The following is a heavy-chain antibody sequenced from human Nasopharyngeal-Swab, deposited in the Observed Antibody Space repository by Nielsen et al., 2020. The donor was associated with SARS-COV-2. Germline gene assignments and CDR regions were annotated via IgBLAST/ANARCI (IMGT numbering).Heavy chain of an antibody. CDR3: ARAGESHVVVVAATTPSFDY. V-gene: IGHV4-34*01. CDR1: GGSFSGYY. CDR2: INHSGST. J-gene: IGHJ4*02. D-gene: IGHD2-15*01. Sequence: GSLRLSCAVYGGSFSGYYWSWIRQPPGKGLEWIGEINHSGSTNYNPPLKSRVTISVDTSKNQFSLKLSSVTAADTAVYYCARAGESHVVVVAATTPSFDYWGQGTLVTVSS.